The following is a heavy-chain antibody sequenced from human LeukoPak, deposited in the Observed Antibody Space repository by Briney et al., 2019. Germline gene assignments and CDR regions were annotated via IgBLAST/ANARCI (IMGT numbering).Heavy chain of an antibody. CDR2: IYTSGST. D-gene: IGHD6-13*01. CDR1: GGSISSYY. V-gene: IGHV4-4*07. Sequence: PSETLSLTCTVSGGSISSYYWSWIRQPAGKGLEWIGRIYTSGSTNYNPSLKSRVTMSVDTSKNQFSLKLSSVTAADTAVYYCARDRVSLAAAHPLVYYYGMDVWGQGTTVTVSS. J-gene: IGHJ6*02. CDR3: ARDRVSLAAAHPLVYYYGMDV.